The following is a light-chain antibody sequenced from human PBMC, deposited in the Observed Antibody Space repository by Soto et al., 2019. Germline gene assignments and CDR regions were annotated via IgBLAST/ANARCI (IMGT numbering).Light chain of an antibody. Sequence: QSALTQPASVSGSPGQSITISCTGTSSDFGNYNLVSWYQQHPGKVPKLILFEVNKRPSGIPDRFSGSKSGTSATLGITGLQTGDEADYYCETWNVSLNPGGIFGTGTKLTVL. CDR3: ETWNVSLNPGGI. V-gene: IGLV2-14*02. CDR1: SSDFGNYNL. J-gene: IGLJ1*01. CDR2: EVN.